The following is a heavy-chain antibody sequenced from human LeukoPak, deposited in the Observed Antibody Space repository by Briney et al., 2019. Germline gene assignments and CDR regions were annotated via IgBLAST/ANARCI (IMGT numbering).Heavy chain of an antibody. D-gene: IGHD4-17*01. CDR1: GFTFSGSA. CDR3: TSPLHDYGDPLGDY. Sequence: GGSLRLSCAASGFTFSGSAMHWVRQASGKGLEWVGRIRSKANSYATAYAASVKGRFTISRDDSKNTAYLQMNSLKTEDTAVYYCTSPLHDYGDPLGDYWGQGTLVTVSS. J-gene: IGHJ4*02. V-gene: IGHV3-73*01. CDR2: IRSKANSYAT.